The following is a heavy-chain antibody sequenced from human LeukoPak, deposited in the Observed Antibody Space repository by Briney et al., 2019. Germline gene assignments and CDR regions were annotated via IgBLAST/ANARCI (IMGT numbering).Heavy chain of an antibody. J-gene: IGHJ4*02. CDR3: ARDGAYVIAY. D-gene: IGHD3-16*01. V-gene: IGHV4-34*01. CDR2: INHSGST. Sequence: SETLSLTCAVYGGSFSGYYWSWIRQPPGKGLEWIGEINHSGSTNYNPSLKSRVTISVDTSKNQFSLKLSSVTAADTAVYYCARDGAYVIAYWGQGTLVTVSS. CDR1: GGSFSGYY.